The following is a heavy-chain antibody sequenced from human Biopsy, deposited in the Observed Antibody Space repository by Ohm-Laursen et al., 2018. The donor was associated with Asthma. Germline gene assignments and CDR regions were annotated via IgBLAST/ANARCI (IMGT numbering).Heavy chain of an antibody. CDR3: ARYQWELLRGVAFDI. CDR1: GISFRTYG. Sequence: SLRLSCAASGISFRTYGMHWVRQAPGKGLEWVALIWHDGSNKYYADSVKGRFTISRDNSNNTLYLQMSSLRAEDTALYYCARYQWELLRGVAFDIWGQGTMVTVAS. V-gene: IGHV3-33*01. CDR2: IWHDGSNK. D-gene: IGHD1-26*01. J-gene: IGHJ3*02.